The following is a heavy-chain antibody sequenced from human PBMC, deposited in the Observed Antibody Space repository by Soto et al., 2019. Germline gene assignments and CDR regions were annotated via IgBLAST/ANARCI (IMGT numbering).Heavy chain of an antibody. V-gene: IGHV1-58*01. CDR3: AKGVLN. J-gene: IGHJ4*01. D-gene: IGHD2-8*01. CDR2: IDVGSANA. Sequence: SVKLSCKKSGFRKSSFALHWVRQARGQRLQWIGWIDVGSANANYAHMLQERVTISVDTSRNQFSLIVNSVTAAETADNNCAKGVLNWGQGTLVTVSS. CDR1: GFRKSSFA.